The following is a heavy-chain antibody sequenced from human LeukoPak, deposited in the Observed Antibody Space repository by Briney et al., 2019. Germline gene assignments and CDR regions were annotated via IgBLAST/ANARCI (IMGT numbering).Heavy chain of an antibody. CDR2: ISGSGGSP. V-gene: IGHV3-23*01. Sequence: PGGSLRLSCAASGFTFSSYAMIGVRQAPGKGLEWVLAISGSGGSPYYADSVKGRFTISRDNSKNTLYLQTSSLSAEATAVSYCAKEPHYYYDSSGYYYGTFFDYWGQGTLVTVSS. J-gene: IGHJ4*02. CDR1: GFTFSSYA. CDR3: AKEPHYYYDSSGYYYGTFFDY. D-gene: IGHD3-22*01.